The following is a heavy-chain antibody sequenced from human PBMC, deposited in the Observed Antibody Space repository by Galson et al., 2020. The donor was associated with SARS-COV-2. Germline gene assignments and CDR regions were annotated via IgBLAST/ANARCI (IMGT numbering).Heavy chain of an antibody. CDR1: GFTFSGYS. J-gene: IGHJ5*02. Sequence: GGSLRLSCAASGFTFSGYSMSWVRQAPGKGLEWVANIKQDGRENYYVDSVKGRFTISRDNAKNLLYLQMNSLRAEDTAVYYCARIVVVPQGFDPWGQGTLVTVSS. D-gene: IGHD2-2*01. CDR2: IKQDGREN. CDR3: ARIVVVPQGFDP. V-gene: IGHV3-7*01.